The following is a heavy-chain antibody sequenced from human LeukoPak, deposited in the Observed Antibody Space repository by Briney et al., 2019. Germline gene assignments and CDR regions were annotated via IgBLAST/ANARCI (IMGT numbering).Heavy chain of an antibody. CDR2: IYYSGST. V-gene: IGHV4-30-4*08. CDR3: ASQWLTDAFDI. J-gene: IGHJ3*02. CDR1: GGSISSGDYY. Sequence: PSETLSLTCTVSGGSISSGDYYWSWIRQPPGKGLEWIGYIYYSGSTYYNPSLKSRVTISVDTPKNQFSLKLSSVTAADTAVYYCASQWLTDAFDIWGQGTMVTVSS. D-gene: IGHD6-19*01.